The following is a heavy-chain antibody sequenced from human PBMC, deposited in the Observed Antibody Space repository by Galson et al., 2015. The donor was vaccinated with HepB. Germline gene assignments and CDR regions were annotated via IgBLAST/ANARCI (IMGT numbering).Heavy chain of an antibody. D-gene: IGHD3-3*01. CDR2: LSGSGSTT. V-gene: IGHV3-23*01. J-gene: IGHJ4*02. Sequence: SLRLSCAASGYTFSSYAMSRVRQALGKGLEWVSSLSGSGSTTYYADSGKGRFTTPRDNSKNAVYLQMNSLRAEDTAVYYCARGFLEWLQRSRYYFDYWGQGTLVTVSS. CDR1: GYTFSSYA. CDR3: ARGFLEWLQRSRYYFDY.